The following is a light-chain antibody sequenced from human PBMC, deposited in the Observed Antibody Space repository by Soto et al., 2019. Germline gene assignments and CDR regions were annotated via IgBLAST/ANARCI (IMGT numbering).Light chain of an antibody. Sequence: QLVLTKPASVSGSPGQPITISCTGTSSDVGAYNYVSWYQQHPGKAPKLMIYEVTNRPSGVSNRFSGSKSGNTASLTISGLQAEDEADYYCSSYTSSSTLIFGGGTKLTVL. CDR2: EVT. CDR1: SSDVGAYNY. CDR3: SSYTSSSTLI. V-gene: IGLV2-14*01. J-gene: IGLJ2*01.